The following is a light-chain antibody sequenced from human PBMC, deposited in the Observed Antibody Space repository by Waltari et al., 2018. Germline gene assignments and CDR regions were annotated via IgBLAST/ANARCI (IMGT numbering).Light chain of an antibody. Sequence: EIVLTQSPGTLYLSPGERAILSCRVSQSVGNLLAWYQHRPGQTPRLLVYDASNRASGIPARFSGSGSGTDFVLTISSLEPEDFAVYYCQQRFNWPTFGQGTKVQFK. J-gene: IGKJ1*01. CDR1: QSVGNL. CDR3: QQRFNWPT. CDR2: DAS. V-gene: IGKV3-11*01.